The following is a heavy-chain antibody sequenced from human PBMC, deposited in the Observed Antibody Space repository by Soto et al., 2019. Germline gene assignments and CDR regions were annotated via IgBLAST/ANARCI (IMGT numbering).Heavy chain of an antibody. CDR1: GGSISSSSYY. J-gene: IGHJ5*02. Sequence: SETLSLTCTVSGGSISSSSYYWGWIRQPPGKGLEWIGSIYYSGSTYYNPSLKSRVTISVDTSKNQFSLKLSSVTAADTAVYYCARQGNAILSYCFDPWGQGTLVTVSS. CDR2: IYYSGST. D-gene: IGHD3-9*01. CDR3: ARQGNAILSYCFDP. V-gene: IGHV4-39*01.